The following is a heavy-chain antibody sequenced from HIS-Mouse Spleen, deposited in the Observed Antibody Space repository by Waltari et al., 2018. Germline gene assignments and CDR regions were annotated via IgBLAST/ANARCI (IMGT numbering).Heavy chain of an antibody. J-gene: IGHJ2*01. Sequence: QLQLQESGPGLVNPSETLSLTCTVSGGSISSSSYYWAWIRQPPGKGLEWSGRIYYSGSTYYNPSLKSRVTISVDTSKNQFSLKLSSVTAADTAVYYCAREIPYSSSWYDWYFDLWGRGTLVTVSS. D-gene: IGHD6-13*01. CDR3: AREIPYSSSWYDWYFDL. CDR2: IYYSGST. CDR1: GGSISSSSYY. V-gene: IGHV4-39*07.